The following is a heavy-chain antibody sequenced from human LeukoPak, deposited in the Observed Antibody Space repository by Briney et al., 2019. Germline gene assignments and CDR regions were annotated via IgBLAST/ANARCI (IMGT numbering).Heavy chain of an antibody. J-gene: IGHJ6*02. Sequence: SETLSLTCSVSDGSINSYYWDWIRRPPGKGLEWIGYIYYNGNTNYSPSLKSRVTMSVDTSKNLFSLKVSSVTAADTAVYYCARGRSNYYGMDVWGQGTTVTVSS. CDR1: DGSINSYY. CDR3: ARGRSNYYGMDV. D-gene: IGHD1-26*01. CDR2: IYYNGNT. V-gene: IGHV4-59*01.